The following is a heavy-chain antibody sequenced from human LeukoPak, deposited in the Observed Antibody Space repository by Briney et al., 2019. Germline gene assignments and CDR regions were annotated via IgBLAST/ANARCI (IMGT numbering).Heavy chain of an antibody. CDR2: ISGSGGST. CDR3: AKGVARFGYGALLDY. Sequence: GGSLRLSCAASGFTFSSYGMSWVRQAPGKGLEWVSAISGSGGSTYYADSVKGRFTISRDNSKNTQYLQMKSLRAEDTAVYYCAKGVARFGYGALLDYWGQGTLVTVSS. V-gene: IGHV3-23*01. CDR1: GFTFSSYG. J-gene: IGHJ4*02. D-gene: IGHD4/OR15-4a*01.